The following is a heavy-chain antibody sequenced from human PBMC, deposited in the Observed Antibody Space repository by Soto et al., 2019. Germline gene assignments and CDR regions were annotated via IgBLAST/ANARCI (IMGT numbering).Heavy chain of an antibody. J-gene: IGHJ4*02. CDR3: SRDYYGPGPD. Sequence: EVQLVESGGGLVQPGGSLRLSCVASGLTLSRYWMSWVRQAPGKGLEWVANIKEDGGKTYYVDSVKGRFTISRDNAKNSGYLQMNSLRVEDTAVYYCSRDYYGPGPDWGQGTLVIVSS. V-gene: IGHV3-7*04. CDR2: IKEDGGKT. D-gene: IGHD3-22*01. CDR1: GLTLSRYW.